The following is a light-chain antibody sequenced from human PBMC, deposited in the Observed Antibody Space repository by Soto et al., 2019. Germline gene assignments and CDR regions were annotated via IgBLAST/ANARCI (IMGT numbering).Light chain of an antibody. CDR2: DIN. V-gene: IGLV2-14*01. CDR1: SSDVGNYIF. CDR3: VSYTTSASYV. Sequence: QSVLTQPASVSGSPGQSITISCTGTSSDVGNYIFVSWYRQHPGKAPKLMIYDINNRPLGVSNRFSGSKSGNTASLTISGLQAEDEADYYCVSYTTSASYVFGTGTQLTVL. J-gene: IGLJ1*01.